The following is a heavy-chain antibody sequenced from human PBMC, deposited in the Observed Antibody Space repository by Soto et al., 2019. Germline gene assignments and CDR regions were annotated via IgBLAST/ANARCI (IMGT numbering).Heavy chain of an antibody. CDR1: GFTCSTYW. J-gene: IGHJ1*01. CDR3: AREYYSSGTH. D-gene: IGHD3-10*01. V-gene: IGHV3-74*01. CDR2: ISENGGIT. Sequence: EVQLVESGGGLVQPGGSLRLSCAASGFTCSTYWMQWVRQVPGEGLVWVSSISENGGITTYADSVKGRFTISRDNAKNTLYLQMNGLRVEDMAIYYCAREYYSSGTHWGQGTLVTVST.